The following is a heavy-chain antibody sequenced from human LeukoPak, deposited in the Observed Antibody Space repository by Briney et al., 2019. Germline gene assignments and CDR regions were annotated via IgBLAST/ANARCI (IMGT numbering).Heavy chain of an antibody. J-gene: IGHJ4*02. CDR1: GYTFTGYY. D-gene: IGHD3-22*01. Sequence: ASVKVSCKASGYTFTGYYMHRVRQAPGQELECMGWINPNSGGTNYAQKFQGRVTMTRDTSISTAYMELNRLRSDDTAVYYCARDQAESSGYLGDFDYWGQGTLVTVSS. CDR2: INPNSGGT. V-gene: IGHV1-2*02. CDR3: ARDQAESSGYLGDFDY.